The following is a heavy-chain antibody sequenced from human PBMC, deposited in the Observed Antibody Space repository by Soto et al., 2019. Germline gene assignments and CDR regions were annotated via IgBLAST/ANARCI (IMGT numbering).Heavy chain of an antibody. V-gene: IGHV3-33*03. D-gene: IGHD1-26*01. CDR1: GFSFSSYG. CDR2: IWYDGSNK. J-gene: IGHJ3*02. Sequence: XVSLRLSCAASGFSFSSYGMHWVRQAPGKGLDWVAVIWYDGSNKYYADPVKGRFTISRDNSKNTLYLQMNSLRVEDTAVYYCARAQYTGSYFDACDIWGQGTMVTVSS. CDR3: ARAQYTGSYFDACDI.